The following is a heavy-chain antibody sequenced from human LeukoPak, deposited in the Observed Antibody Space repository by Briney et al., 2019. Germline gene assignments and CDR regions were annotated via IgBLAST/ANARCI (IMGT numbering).Heavy chain of an antibody. CDR2: ISSSGSTI. D-gene: IGHD2-21*02. CDR3: ATVGGDSPALDY. Sequence: PGGSLRLSCAASGFTFSSYEMNWVRQAPGKGLEWVSYISSSGSTIYYADSVKGRFTISRDNAKNSLYLQTNSLRAEDTAVYYCATVGGDSPALDYWGQGTLVTVSS. V-gene: IGHV3-48*03. CDR1: GFTFSSYE. J-gene: IGHJ4*02.